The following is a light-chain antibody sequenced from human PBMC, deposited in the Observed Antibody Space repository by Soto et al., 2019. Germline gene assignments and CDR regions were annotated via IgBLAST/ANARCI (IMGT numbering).Light chain of an antibody. Sequence: EIVLTQSPGTLSLSPGERATLSCRASQSVSGTYLAWYQQKPGQAPRLLIYGASSRATGISDRFSGSGSGTDFTLTISRLEPEDSAVYYCQQFHSSPVTFGPGTKVDIK. CDR2: GAS. CDR3: QQFHSSPVT. J-gene: IGKJ3*01. CDR1: QSVSGTY. V-gene: IGKV3-20*01.